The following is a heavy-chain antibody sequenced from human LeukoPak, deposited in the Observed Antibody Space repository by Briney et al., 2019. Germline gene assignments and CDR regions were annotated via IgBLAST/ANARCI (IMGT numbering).Heavy chain of an antibody. Sequence: GGSLRLSCAASGFTFSNYNMNWVRQAPGKGLEWVSYISSSSSTIYYADSVKGRFTVSRDNAKNSLYLQMNSLRAEDTAVYYCARDLGRSYYYGMDVWGQGTTVTVSS. CDR2: ISSSSSTI. CDR3: ARDLGRSYYYGMDV. CDR1: GFTFSNYN. J-gene: IGHJ6*02. V-gene: IGHV3-48*01.